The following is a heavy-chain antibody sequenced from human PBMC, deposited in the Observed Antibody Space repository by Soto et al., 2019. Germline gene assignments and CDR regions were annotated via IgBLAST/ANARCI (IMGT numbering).Heavy chain of an antibody. J-gene: IGHJ4*02. D-gene: IGHD3-3*01. CDR3: AKVTENEFWRGYFDL. CDR2: ISGSGTSP. Sequence: EVQLLESGGGLVRPGGSLRLSCAASGYTLGDYPMYWVPQAPGKGLEWVSGISGSGTSPYYTDSVKGRFTISRDNSKHTLYLQMNSLTAEDTARYYCAKVTENEFWRGYFDLWGQGTLLTVSS. V-gene: IGHV3-23*01. CDR1: GYTLGDYP.